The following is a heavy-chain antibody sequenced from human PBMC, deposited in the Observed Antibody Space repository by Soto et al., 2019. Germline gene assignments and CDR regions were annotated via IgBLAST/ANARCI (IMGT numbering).Heavy chain of an antibody. V-gene: IGHV1-3*04. Sequence: QVQVVQSGAGVKKPGATANVSCKASGYRFTAYDMHWVRQAPGQRLEWLGWINTATGDTKYSPSFQGRVTLTRDTSATTAYMELSRPRFEDTAVYYCARTRGYCSGGSCYPLDYWGQGTLVTVSS. D-gene: IGHD2-15*01. CDR1: GYRFTAYD. J-gene: IGHJ4*02. CDR3: ARTRGYCSGGSCYPLDY. CDR2: INTATGDT.